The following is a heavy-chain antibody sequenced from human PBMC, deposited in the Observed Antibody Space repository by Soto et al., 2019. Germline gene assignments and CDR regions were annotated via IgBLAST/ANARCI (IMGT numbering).Heavy chain of an antibody. D-gene: IGHD1-20*01. CDR1: GFTFASYV. CDR3: VKDRMAYNSVWDPFDI. CDR2: IGSVGGDT. J-gene: IGHJ3*02. V-gene: IGHV3-23*01. Sequence: PGGSLRLSCAGSGFTFASYVMTWVRQAPGKWLEWVSSIGSVGGDTYYADSVKGRFTISRDDSKNTLLLQMNSLRAEDTAVYYCVKDRMAYNSVWDPFDIWGQGTMVTVSS.